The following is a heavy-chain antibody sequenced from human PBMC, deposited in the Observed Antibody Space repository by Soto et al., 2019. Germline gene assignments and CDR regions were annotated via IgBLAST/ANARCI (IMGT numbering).Heavy chain of an antibody. Sequence: QVHLVQSGAEVKKPGASVKVSCQGSGYAFTTYGITWVRQAPGQGLEWMGWISAHNGNTNYAQKFQGRVTVTRDTSTSTAYMELRSLRYYDTAVYYCARGRYGDYWGQGALVTVSS. V-gene: IGHV1-18*01. D-gene: IGHD1-1*01. J-gene: IGHJ4*02. CDR2: ISAHNGNT. CDR3: ARGRYGDY. CDR1: GYAFTTYG.